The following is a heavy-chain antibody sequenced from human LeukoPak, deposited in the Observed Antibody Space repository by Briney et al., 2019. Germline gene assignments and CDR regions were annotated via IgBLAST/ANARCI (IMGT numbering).Heavy chain of an antibody. V-gene: IGHV4-39*07. CDR1: GGSISSSSYY. D-gene: IGHD3-16*02. CDR2: IYYSGST. CDR3: ARASLMITFGGVIVQDAFDI. J-gene: IGHJ3*02. Sequence: PSETLSLTCTVSGGSISSSSYYWGWIRQPPGKGLEWIGSIYYSGSTYYNPSLKSRVTISVDTSKNQFSLKLSSVTAADTAVYYCARASLMITFGGVIVQDAFDIWGQGTMVTVSS.